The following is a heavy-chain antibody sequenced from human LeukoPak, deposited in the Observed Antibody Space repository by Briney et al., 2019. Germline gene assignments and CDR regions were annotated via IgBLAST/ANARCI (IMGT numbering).Heavy chain of an antibody. CDR3: AARKVRGVWFYLDY. Sequence: TGGSLRLSCAASGFTFSSYWMHWVRQAPGKGLVWVSRINSDGSSTNYADSVKGRFTISRDNAKNTLYLQMNSLRAEDTAVYYCAARKVRGVWFYLDYWGQGTLVTVSS. CDR1: GFTFSSYW. J-gene: IGHJ4*02. D-gene: IGHD3-10*01. V-gene: IGHV3-74*01. CDR2: INSDGSST.